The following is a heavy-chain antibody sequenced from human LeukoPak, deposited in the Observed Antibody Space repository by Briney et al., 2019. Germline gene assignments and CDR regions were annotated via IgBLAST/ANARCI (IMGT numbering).Heavy chain of an antibody. J-gene: IGHJ5*02. D-gene: IGHD3-10*01. CDR2: INPNSGGT. V-gene: IGHV1-2*02. CDR3: ARNRGTYGSGKLDWFDP. CDR1: GYTFTGYY. Sequence: ASVKVSCKASGYTFTGYYMHWVRQAPGQGLEWMGWINPNSGGTNYAQKFQGRVTMTRDTSISTAYMELSRLRSDDTAVYYCARNRGTYGSGKLDWFDPWGQGTLVTVSS.